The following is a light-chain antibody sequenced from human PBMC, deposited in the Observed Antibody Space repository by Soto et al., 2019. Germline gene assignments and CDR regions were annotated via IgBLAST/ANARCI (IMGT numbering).Light chain of an antibody. CDR2: GAS. CDR3: QQYNNWPIT. CDR1: QNILSN. J-gene: IGKJ5*01. V-gene: IGKV3-15*01. Sequence: EIVMTQSPATLSVSPGERATLSCRASQNILSNLAWYQQKRGQAPRLLIYGASTRATGIPARFSGSGSGTEFTLTISRLQSEDFEIYYCQQYNNWPITFGPGTRLEIK.